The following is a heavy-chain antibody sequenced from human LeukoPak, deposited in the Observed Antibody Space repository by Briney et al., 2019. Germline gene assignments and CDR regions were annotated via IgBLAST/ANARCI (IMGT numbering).Heavy chain of an antibody. CDR1: GFTFSSYG. CDR2: ISSDGSST. D-gene: IGHD6-19*01. CDR3: ECGPVAGTLLEY. V-gene: IGHV3-74*01. J-gene: IGHJ4*02. Sequence: PGGSLRLSCEASGFTFSSYGMNWVRQAPGKGLEWVSCISSDGSSTSYADSVKGRFTISRDNAKNTLYLQMNSLRAEDTAVYYCECGPVAGTLLEYWGQGTLVTVSS.